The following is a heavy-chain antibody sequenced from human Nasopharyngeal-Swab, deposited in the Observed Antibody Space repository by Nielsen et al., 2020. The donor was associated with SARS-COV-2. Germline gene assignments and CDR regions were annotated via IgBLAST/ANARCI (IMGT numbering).Heavy chain of an antibody. CDR2: IFHSGST. CDR1: GGSISSYY. CDR3: AGSTVAYYFDY. Sequence: SETLSLTCTVSGGSISSYYWSWIRQPPRKGLEWIGYIFHSGSTNYNPSLKSRVTISVDTSKNQFSLKLSSVTAADTAVYYCAGSTVAYYFDYWGQGTLVTVSS. D-gene: IGHD4-23*01. V-gene: IGHV4-59*12. J-gene: IGHJ4*02.